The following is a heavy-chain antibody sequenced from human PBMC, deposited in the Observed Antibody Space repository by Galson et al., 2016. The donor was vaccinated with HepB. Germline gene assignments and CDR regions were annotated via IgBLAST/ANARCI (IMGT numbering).Heavy chain of an antibody. J-gene: IGHJ3*01. D-gene: IGHD3-10*01. Sequence: TLSLTCTVSGASISRAYYCWSWIRQLPGKGLEWIGYIYYTGSTYYNPSLESRVTISMDTSKNQFSLKLSSVTAADTAVYYCARDYRGERFYGQDDAFDVWGRGTMVTVSS. CDR2: IYYTGST. V-gene: IGHV4-31*03. CDR1: GASISRAYYC. CDR3: ARDYRGERFYGQDDAFDV.